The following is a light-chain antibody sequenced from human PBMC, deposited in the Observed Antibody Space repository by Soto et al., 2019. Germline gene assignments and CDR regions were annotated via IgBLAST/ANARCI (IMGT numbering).Light chain of an antibody. CDR1: QSVTFN. CDR2: GAS. V-gene: IGKV3-15*01. J-gene: IGKJ1*01. CDR3: QQYNNRPPRT. Sequence: EVVMTQSPATLSVSPGERATLSCRASQSVTFNLAWYQQKPGQAPRLLIYGASIRATGIPARFSGNGSGTEFTLTISGLQSEDFAVYYCQQYNNRPPRTFGQGTKVDI.